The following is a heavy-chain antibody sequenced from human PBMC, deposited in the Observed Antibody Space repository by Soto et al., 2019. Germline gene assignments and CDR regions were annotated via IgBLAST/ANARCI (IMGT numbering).Heavy chain of an antibody. CDR1: GYTFTSYD. J-gene: IGHJ5*02. CDR3: ARGVGHFEFWGGYYSGSHSNWCDP. Sequence: QVQLVQSGAEVKKPGASVKVSCKASGYTFTSYDINWVRQATGQGLEWMGWMNPNSGNTGYAQKFQGRVTMTRNTAISTAYMELSSLRSEDTAVYYCARGVGHFEFWGGYYSGSHSNWCDPWGQGTLVTVSS. D-gene: IGHD3-3*01. V-gene: IGHV1-8*01. CDR2: MNPNSGNT.